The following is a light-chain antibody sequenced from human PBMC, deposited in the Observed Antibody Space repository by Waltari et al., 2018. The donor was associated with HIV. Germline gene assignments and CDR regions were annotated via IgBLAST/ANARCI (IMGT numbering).Light chain of an antibody. CDR3: QQYNDWPRT. CDR1: ESVRSK. Sequence: EIVMTQSPVTLSVSPGERATLYCRASESVRSKLAGYQHKAGQAPRLLIYDASTRASGIPARFSGSGSGTEFTLTISSLQSEDFAVYYCQQYNDWPRTFGQGTKVESK. V-gene: IGKV3-15*01. CDR2: DAS. J-gene: IGKJ1*01.